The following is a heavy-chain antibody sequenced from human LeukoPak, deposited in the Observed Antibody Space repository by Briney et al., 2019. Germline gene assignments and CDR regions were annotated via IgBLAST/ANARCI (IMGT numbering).Heavy chain of an antibody. J-gene: IGHJ4*02. CDR3: ARTYYYGSGRYFDY. Sequence: SETLSLTCTVSGGSISSYYWSCIRQHPGKGRDWIGYIYHSGSTNYNPSLKSRFTISLDTSKNQFSLKLSSVTAADTAVYYCARTYYYGSGRYFDYWGQGTLVTVSS. CDR1: GGSISSYY. V-gene: IGHV4-59*01. CDR2: IYHSGST. D-gene: IGHD3-10*01.